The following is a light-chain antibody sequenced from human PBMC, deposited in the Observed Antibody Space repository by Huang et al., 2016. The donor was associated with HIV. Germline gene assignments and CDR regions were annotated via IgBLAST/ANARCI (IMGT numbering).Light chain of an antibody. V-gene: IGKV1-6*01. J-gene: IGKJ3*01. CDR2: DAY. Sequence: AIQMTQSPSSLSASVGDRVTITCRASQGIRNDLGWYQQKPGKAPKLLIYDAYSLQSGVPSRFSGSGSGTDFTLTISSLQPEDFATYYCLQDYNYPLTFGPGTKVDIK. CDR3: LQDYNYPLT. CDR1: QGIRND.